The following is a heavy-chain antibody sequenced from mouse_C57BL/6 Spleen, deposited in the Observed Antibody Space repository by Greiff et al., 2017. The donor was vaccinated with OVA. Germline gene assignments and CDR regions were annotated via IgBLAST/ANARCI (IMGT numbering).Heavy chain of an antibody. Sequence: QVQLKESGPGLVAPSQSLSITCTVSGFSLTSYAISWVRQPPGKGLEWLGVIWTGGGTNYNSALKSRLSISKDNSKSQVFLKMNSLQPYDTSRYSCASSYGGWYFDVWGTGTTVTVSS. CDR1: GFSLTSYA. D-gene: IGHD1-1*02. V-gene: IGHV2-9-1*01. CDR3: ASSYGGWYFDV. J-gene: IGHJ1*03. CDR2: IWTGGGT.